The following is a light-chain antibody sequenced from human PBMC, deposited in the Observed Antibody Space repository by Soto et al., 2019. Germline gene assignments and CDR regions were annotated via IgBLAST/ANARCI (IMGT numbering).Light chain of an antibody. V-gene: IGKV1-39*01. CDR3: QQCYSTTWT. Sequence: EIPMTQTPYSLSASVGESDTISCREIQTIRRYLNWYQQKQGKAPKLXIHDANSLQTGVLSRFSGSGSGTDFTLTISSLQAEDFATYYCQQCYSTTWTFGQVTKVDI. CDR1: QTIRRY. CDR2: DAN. J-gene: IGKJ1*01.